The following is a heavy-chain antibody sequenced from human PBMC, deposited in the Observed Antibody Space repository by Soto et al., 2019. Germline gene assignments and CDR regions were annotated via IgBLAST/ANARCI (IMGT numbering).Heavy chain of an antibody. CDR2: IYHSGST. J-gene: IGHJ2*01. V-gene: IGHV4-4*02. CDR3: ARDHDYVWGSYRDNWYFDL. Sequence: QVQLQESGPGLVKPSGTLSLTCAVSGGSISSSNWWRWVRQPPGKGLEWIGEIYHSGSTNYNPSLKSRVTISVDKSKNQFSLKLSSVTAADTAVYYCARDHDYVWGSYRDNWYFDLWGRGTLVTVSS. D-gene: IGHD3-16*02. CDR1: GGSISSSNW.